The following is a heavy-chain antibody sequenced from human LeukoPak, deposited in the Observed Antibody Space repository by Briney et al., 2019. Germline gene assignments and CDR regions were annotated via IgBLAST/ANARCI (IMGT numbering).Heavy chain of an antibody. CDR3: ARDLAVAGTNYFDF. V-gene: IGHV4-4*02. Sequence: XXWVRQPPGKGLEXIGEVFHSGSTNYNPSLKSRVTISIDKSKNQFSLEVTSVTAADTAIYYCARDLAVAGTNYFDFWGQGVLVTVSS. CDR2: VFHSGST. D-gene: IGHD6-19*01. J-gene: IGHJ4*02.